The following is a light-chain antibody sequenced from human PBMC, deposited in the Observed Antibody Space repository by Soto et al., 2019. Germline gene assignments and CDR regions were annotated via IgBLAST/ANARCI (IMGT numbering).Light chain of an antibody. V-gene: IGKV3-15*01. CDR2: GAS. CDR1: QSVSSN. J-gene: IGKJ2*01. Sequence: EIVMTQSPVTLSVSPGERATLSCRASQSVSSNLAWYQQKPGQAPRPLIYGASTRATGIPARFSGSGSGTEFTLTISSLQSEDFAVYYCQQYNNWPLLYTFGQGTKLEIK. CDR3: QQYNNWPLLYT.